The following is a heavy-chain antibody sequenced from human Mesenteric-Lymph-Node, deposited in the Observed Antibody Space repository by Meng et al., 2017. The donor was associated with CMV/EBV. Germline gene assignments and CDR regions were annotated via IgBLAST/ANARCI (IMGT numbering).Heavy chain of an antibody. CDR3: ARAVTMVRGVNYFDP. J-gene: IGHJ5*02. CDR1: GYTFTSYY. V-gene: IGHV1-46*01. Sequence: ASVKVSCKASGYTFTSYYMHWVRQAPGQGLEWMGIINPSGGSTSYAQKFQGRVTMTRDTSTSTVYMELSSLRSEDTAVYYCARAVTMVRGVNYFDPWGQGTLVTVSS. D-gene: IGHD3-10*01. CDR2: INPSGGST.